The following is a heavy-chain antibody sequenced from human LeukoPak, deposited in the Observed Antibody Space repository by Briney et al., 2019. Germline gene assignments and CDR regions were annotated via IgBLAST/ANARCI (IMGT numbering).Heavy chain of an antibody. Sequence: GASVKVSCKASGYTFTSYGISWVRQAPGQGLEWMGWISAYNGNTNYAQKLQGRVTMTTDTSTSTAYMELRSLRSDDTAVYYCARGTGRSGLERRVIRWFDPWGQGTLVTVSS. CDR3: ARGTGRSGLERRVIRWFDP. V-gene: IGHV1-18*01. CDR2: ISAYNGNT. J-gene: IGHJ5*02. CDR1: GYTFTSYG. D-gene: IGHD1-1*01.